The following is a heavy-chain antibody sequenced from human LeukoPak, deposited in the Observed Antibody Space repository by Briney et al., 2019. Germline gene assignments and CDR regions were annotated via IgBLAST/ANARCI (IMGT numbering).Heavy chain of an antibody. CDR3: ARPVNSYGPYFDY. Sequence: ASVKVSCKASGGTFSSYAISWVRQAPGQGLEWMGWISAYNGNTNYAQKLQGRVTMTTDTSTSTAYMELRSLRSDDTAVYYCARPVNSYGPYFDYWGQGTLVTVSS. CDR1: GGTFSSYA. J-gene: IGHJ4*02. CDR2: ISAYNGNT. V-gene: IGHV1-18*01. D-gene: IGHD5-18*01.